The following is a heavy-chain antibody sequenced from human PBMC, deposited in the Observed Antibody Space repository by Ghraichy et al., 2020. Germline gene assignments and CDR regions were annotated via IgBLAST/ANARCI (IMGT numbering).Heavy chain of an antibody. CDR2: IYPGDSDT. Sequence: GESLNISCKGSGYSFSNYWIGWVRQIPGKGLEWMGIIYPGDSDTRYSPSFQGQVTISADKSISTAYLQWSSLKASDTAMYYCATHRGYTSGWYVDYWGQGTLVTVSS. CDR3: ATHRGYTSGWYVDY. D-gene: IGHD6-19*01. CDR1: GYSFSNYW. V-gene: IGHV5-51*01. J-gene: IGHJ4*02.